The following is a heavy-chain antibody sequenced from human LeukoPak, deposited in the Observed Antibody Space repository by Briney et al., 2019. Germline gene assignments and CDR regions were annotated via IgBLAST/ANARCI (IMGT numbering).Heavy chain of an antibody. V-gene: IGHV4-59*11. CDR1: GDSISMHY. Sequence: PSETLSLTCSVSGDSISMHYWSWIRQPPGKGLEWVGYIDHTGGTNYNRSLKSRVTISSDTSKNQFSLRLISVTAADTAVYYCATVAPTHSDFWWGFDYYLDLWGKGTTVTVSS. CDR3: ATVAPTHSDFWWGFDYYLDL. D-gene: IGHD3-3*01. J-gene: IGHJ6*03. CDR2: IDHTGGT.